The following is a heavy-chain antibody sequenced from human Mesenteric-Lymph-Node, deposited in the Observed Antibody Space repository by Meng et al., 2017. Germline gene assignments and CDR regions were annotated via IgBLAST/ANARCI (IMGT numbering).Heavy chain of an antibody. CDR1: GYSFTNYW. D-gene: IGHD2-2*01. CDR2: IHPGDSNS. J-gene: IGHJ5*01. Sequence: GESLKISCKGSGYSFTNYWIDWVRQTPGKGLEWMGIIHPGDSNSRYSPSFQGQVTVSADKSINTAYLQWSSLKASDTAIYYCARHLDGASSWTGGFDSWGQGTLVTVSS. V-gene: IGHV5-51*01. CDR3: ARHLDGASSWTGGFDS.